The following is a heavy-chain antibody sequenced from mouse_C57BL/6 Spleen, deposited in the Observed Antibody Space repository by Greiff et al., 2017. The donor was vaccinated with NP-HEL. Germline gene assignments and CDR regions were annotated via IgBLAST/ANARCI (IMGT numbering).Heavy chain of an antibody. CDR1: GYTFTDYY. J-gene: IGHJ4*01. D-gene: IGHD2-14*01. V-gene: IGHV1-26*01. CDR2: INPNNGGT. Sequence: VQLHQSGPELVKPGASVKISCKASGYTFTDYYMNWVKQSLGKSLEWIGDINPNNGGTSYNQKFKGKATLTVDKSSSTAYMELRSLTSEDSSVYYCARSGLGLGGGRKHRDAMDYWGQGTSVTVSS. CDR3: ARSGLGLGGGRKHRDAMDY.